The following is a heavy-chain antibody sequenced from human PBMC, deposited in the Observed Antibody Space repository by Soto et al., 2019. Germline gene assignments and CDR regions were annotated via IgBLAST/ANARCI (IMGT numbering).Heavy chain of an antibody. CDR2: IYHSGST. Sequence: SETLSLTCAVSGGSISSSNWWSWVRQPPGKGLEWIGEIYHSGSTNYNPSLKSRVTISVDKSKNQFSLKLSSVTAADTAVYYCARERFLGWLPIISARYYYGMDVWGQGTTVTVSS. D-gene: IGHD3-3*01. J-gene: IGHJ6*02. CDR1: GGSISSSNW. V-gene: IGHV4-4*02. CDR3: ARERFLGWLPIISARYYYGMDV.